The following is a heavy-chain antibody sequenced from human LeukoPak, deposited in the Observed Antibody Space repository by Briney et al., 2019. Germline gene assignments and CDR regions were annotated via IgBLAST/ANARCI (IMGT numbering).Heavy chain of an antibody. Sequence: GGSLRLSCAASGFTFSGYWMYWVRQAPGKGLVWVSLINSDGSSTNYADSVKGRFTISRDNAKNTLYLQVNSLRADDTAVYYCAKAAGRGYNYGDYFDYWGQGTLVTVSS. CDR2: INSDGSST. CDR3: AKAAGRGYNYGDYFDY. CDR1: GFTFSGYW. J-gene: IGHJ4*02. D-gene: IGHD5-18*01. V-gene: IGHV3-74*01.